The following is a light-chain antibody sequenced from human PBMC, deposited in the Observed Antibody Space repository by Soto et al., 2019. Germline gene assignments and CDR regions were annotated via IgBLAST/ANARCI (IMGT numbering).Light chain of an antibody. CDR3: QQSSNWPSLT. J-gene: IGKJ4*01. CDR1: QSVGSY. CDR2: DAY. Sequence: VLIQSPATLSLSPGDRATLSCRASQSVGSYLAWYQHKPGQAPRLLISDAYNRATGIPARFSGSGSETDFTLTISSLEPEDSAVYYCQQSSNWPSLTXGGGTKVDIK. V-gene: IGKV3-11*01.